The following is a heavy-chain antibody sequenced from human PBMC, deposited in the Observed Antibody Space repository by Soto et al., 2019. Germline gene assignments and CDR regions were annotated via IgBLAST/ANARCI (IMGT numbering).Heavy chain of an antibody. CDR3: ARQGLLWFGESFDY. D-gene: IGHD3-10*01. CDR2: IYYSGST. CDR1: GGSISSYY. V-gene: IGHV4-59*01. Sequence: SETLSLTCTVSGGSISSYYWSWIRQPPGKGLEWIGYIYYSGSTNYNPSLKSRVTISVDTSKNQFSLKLSSVTAADTAVYYCARQGLLWFGESFDYWGQGTLVTVSS. J-gene: IGHJ4*02.